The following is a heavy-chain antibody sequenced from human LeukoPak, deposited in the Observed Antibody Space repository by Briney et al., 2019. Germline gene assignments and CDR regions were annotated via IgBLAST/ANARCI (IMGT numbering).Heavy chain of an antibody. CDR1: GGSISSGGYY. CDR3: ARMGYYYDSSGYYPIPDY. V-gene: IGHV4-31*03. Sequence: SETLSLTCTVSGGSISSGGYYWSWIRQHPGTGLEWIGYIYYSGSTYYNPSLKSRVTISVDTSKNQFSLKLSSVTAADTAVYYCARMGYYYDSSGYYPIPDYWGQGTLVTVSS. D-gene: IGHD3-22*01. J-gene: IGHJ4*02. CDR2: IYYSGST.